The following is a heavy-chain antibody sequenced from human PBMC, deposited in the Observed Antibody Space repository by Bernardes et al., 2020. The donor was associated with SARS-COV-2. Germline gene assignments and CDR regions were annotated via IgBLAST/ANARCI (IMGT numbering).Heavy chain of an antibody. D-gene: IGHD6-19*01. CDR2: IHHSGSV. V-gene: IGHV4-4*02. J-gene: IGHJ4*02. CDR1: GGSFGSDDW. CDR3: ARASRKSGWCFDN. Sequence: SKTLSLTCTVSGGSFGSDDWWSWVRQPLGKGLEWIGEIHHSGSVNYNPSPSLRSRVTMSLDKSKNQFSLQLTSVTAADTAVYYCARASRKSGWCFDNWGQGTLITVSS.